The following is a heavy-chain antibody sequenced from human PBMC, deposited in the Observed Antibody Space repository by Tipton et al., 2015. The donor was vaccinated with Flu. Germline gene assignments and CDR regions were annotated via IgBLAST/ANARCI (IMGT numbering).Heavy chain of an antibody. CDR3: ARGSSGNFQP. D-gene: IGHD3-10*01. CDR1: GGSISSGGYS. J-gene: IGHJ1*01. CDR2: IYHSGST. Sequence: TLSLTCAVSGGSISSGGYSWSWIRQPPGKGLEWIGYIYHSGSTYYNPSLKSRVTISVDRSKNQFSLKLSSVTAADTAVYYCARGSSGNFQPWGQGTLVTVSS. V-gene: IGHV4-30-2*01.